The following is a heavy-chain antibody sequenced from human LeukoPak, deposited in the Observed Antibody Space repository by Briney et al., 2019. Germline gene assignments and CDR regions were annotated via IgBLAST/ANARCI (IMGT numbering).Heavy chain of an antibody. CDR3: AKDRITMIVVGHWFDP. V-gene: IGHV3-23*01. CDR2: ISGSGGST. Sequence: PGGSLRLSCAASGFTFSSYAMSWVRQAPGKGLEWVSAISGSGGSTYYADSVKGRFTISRDNSKNTLYPQMNSLRAEDTAVYYCAKDRITMIVVGHWFDPWGQGTLVTVSS. CDR1: GFTFSSYA. J-gene: IGHJ5*02. D-gene: IGHD3-22*01.